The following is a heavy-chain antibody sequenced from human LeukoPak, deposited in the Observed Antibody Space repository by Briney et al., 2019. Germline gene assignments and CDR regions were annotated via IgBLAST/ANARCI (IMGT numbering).Heavy chain of an antibody. J-gene: IGHJ4*02. CDR2: ISGSSSHT. D-gene: IGHD6-13*01. V-gene: IGHV3-11*05. CDR3: ARGGGYYFDY. Sequence: GGSLRLSCAASGFTFSSFAMNWIRQAPGKGLEWLSYISGSSSHTNYADSVKGRFTISRDNAKNSLYLQMNSLRAEDSAVYYCARGGGYYFDYWGQGTLVTVSS. CDR1: GFTFSSFA.